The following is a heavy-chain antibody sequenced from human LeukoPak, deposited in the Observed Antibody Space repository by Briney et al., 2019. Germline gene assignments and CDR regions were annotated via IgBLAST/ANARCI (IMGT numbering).Heavy chain of an antibody. Sequence: SETLSLTCSVPGCSISSYYWSWTRQPPGKGLEWLGYSYYSGRTNYNPSLTSQVTISVDTSNIQFTLRLSSVTAADTAVYYCARGSGGAVVPAAPRSYYYYDYMDVWGKGTTVTVSS. V-gene: IGHV4-59*01. CDR2: SYYSGRT. CDR1: GCSISSYY. D-gene: IGHD2-2*01. CDR3: ARGSGGAVVPAAPRSYYYYDYMDV. J-gene: IGHJ6*03.